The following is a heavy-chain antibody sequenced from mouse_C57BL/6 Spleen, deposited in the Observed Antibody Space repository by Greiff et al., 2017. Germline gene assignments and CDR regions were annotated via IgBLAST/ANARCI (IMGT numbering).Heavy chain of an antibody. V-gene: IGHV5-9*01. J-gene: IGHJ2*01. CDR1: GFTFSSYT. CDR3: ARGGYYGSDYFDY. D-gene: IGHD1-1*01. CDR2: ISGGGGNT. Sequence: EVQVVESGGGLVKPGGSLKLSCAASGFTFSSYTMSWVRQTPEKRLEWVATISGGGGNTYYPDSVKGRFTISRDNAKNTLYLQMSSLRSEDTALYYCARGGYYGSDYFDYWGQGTTLTVSS.